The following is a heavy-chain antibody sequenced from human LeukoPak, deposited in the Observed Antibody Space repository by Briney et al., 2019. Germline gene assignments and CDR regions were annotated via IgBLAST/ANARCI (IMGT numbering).Heavy chain of an antibody. D-gene: IGHD3-22*01. CDR3: ATRTRYAPITMIVVATLSPSDAFDM. J-gene: IGHJ3*02. CDR1: GLIRSSYG. V-gene: IGHV4-39*01. Sequence: KPGRSLSLSCAASGLIRSSYGMSWVRHAPGRGLEWIGSIYYSGSTYYNPSLKSRVTISVDTSQKQFSLTCSSAATSDTAVYYCATRTRYAPITMIVVATLSPSDAFDMWGQGTMVTVPS. CDR2: IYYSGST.